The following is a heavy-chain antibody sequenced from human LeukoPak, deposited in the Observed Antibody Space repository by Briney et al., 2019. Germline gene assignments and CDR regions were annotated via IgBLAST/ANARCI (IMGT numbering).Heavy chain of an antibody. J-gene: IGHJ4*02. D-gene: IGHD5-24*01. CDR2: INHSGST. CDR1: GGSFSGYS. CDR3: ASSGMATNTFDY. V-gene: IGHV4-34*01. Sequence: PSETLSLTCAVSGGSFSGYSWSWIRQPPGKGLEWIGEINHSGSTNYNPSLKSRVTISVDTSKNQFSLKLSSVTAADTAVYYCASSGMATNTFDYWGQGTLVTVSS.